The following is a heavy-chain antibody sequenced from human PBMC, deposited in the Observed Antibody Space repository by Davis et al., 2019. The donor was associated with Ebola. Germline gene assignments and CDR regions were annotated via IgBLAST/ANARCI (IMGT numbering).Heavy chain of an antibody. D-gene: IGHD3-16*02. CDR1: ACSISSYY. V-gene: IGHV4-59*08. Sequence: PSETLSLTCTVSACSISSYYWSWIRPPPGKGLEWIGYIYYSGSTYYNPSLKSRVTISVDTSENQFSLTLSSVTAADTAVYSCARHRAVRGAFGGVIVRPPNYWGQGTLVTVSS. CDR2: IYYSGST. CDR3: ARHRAVRGAFGGVIVRPPNY. J-gene: IGHJ4*02.